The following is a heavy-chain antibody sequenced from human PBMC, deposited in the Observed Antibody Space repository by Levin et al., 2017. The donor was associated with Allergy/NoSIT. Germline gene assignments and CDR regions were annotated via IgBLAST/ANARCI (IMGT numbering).Heavy chain of an antibody. Sequence: PSETLSLTCAVYGGSFSGYYWSWIRQPPGKGLEWIGEINHSGSTNYNPSLKSRVTISVDTSKNQFSLKLSSVTAADTAVYYCARGYESRATNTRWFDYWGQGTLVTVSS. D-gene: IGHD2-15*01. CDR2: INHSGST. CDR3: ARGYESRATNTRWFDY. V-gene: IGHV4-34*01. CDR1: GGSFSGYY. J-gene: IGHJ4*02.